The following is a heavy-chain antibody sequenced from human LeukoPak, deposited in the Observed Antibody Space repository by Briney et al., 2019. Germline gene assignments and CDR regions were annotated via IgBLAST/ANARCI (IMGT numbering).Heavy chain of an antibody. D-gene: IGHD2/OR15-2a*01. V-gene: IGHV4-59*02. CDR3: EGYFEPFDH. CDR1: GASVSSSH. CDR2: LSYTGKT. J-gene: IGHJ4*02. Sequence: PSETLSLTCVVSGASVSSSHWNWIRQLPGKGREWIGCLSYTGKTDYNPSLTSRVTISLDTSKNQVSLKLRSVTAADTAVYCSEGYFEPFDHWGQGTLVTVSS.